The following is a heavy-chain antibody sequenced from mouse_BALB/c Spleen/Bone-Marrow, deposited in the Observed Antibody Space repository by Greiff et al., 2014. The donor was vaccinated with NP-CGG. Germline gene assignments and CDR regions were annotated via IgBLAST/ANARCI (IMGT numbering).Heavy chain of an antibody. D-gene: IGHD2-3*01. J-gene: IGHJ2*01. CDR3: AKEGWLLRFDY. CDR1: GYTFTAYV. Sequence: EVQLQQSGPELVKPGASVKMSCKASGYTFTAYVMHWVKQKPGQGLEWIGYINPYNDGTNYIEKFKGKATLTSDIPSSTAYMELIILTSEDSAVYYCAKEGWLLRFDYWGQGTTLTVSS. CDR2: INPYNDGT. V-gene: IGHV1-14*01.